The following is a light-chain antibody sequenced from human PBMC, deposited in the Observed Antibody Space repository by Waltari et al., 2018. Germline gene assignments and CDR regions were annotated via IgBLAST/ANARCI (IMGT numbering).Light chain of an antibody. CDR2: EDT. CDR1: NIGGKS. V-gene: IGLV3-21*04. Sequence: SYVLTQPPSVSVAPRETARIICGGNNIGGKSVHWYQQKPGQAPVLLIHEDTDRPSGSPGRISGTNSGNTAALTISRVEVGDEADYYCQVWDSTRDHWVFGGGTRLTVL. CDR3: QVWDSTRDHWV. J-gene: IGLJ3*02.